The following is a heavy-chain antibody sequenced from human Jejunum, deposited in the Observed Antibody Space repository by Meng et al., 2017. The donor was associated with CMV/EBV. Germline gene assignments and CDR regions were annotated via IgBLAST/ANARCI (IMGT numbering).Heavy chain of an antibody. J-gene: IGHJ4*02. V-gene: IGHV3-7*04. CDR2: IKDDGSEK. Sequence: GQRVGSGGGLVQPGGSLRIPCAASGFTFSSYWMSWVRQSPGKGLEWVANIKDDGSEKYYVDSVKGRFTISRDNAKNSLYLQMNSLRADDTAVYYCGRDAIDYWGQGTLVTVSS. CDR3: GRDAIDY. CDR1: GFTFSSYW.